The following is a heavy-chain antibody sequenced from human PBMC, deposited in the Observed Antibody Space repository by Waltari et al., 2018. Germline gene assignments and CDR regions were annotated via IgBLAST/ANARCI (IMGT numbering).Heavy chain of an antibody. CDR1: GYTFTSYD. V-gene: IGHV1-8*02. CDR2: MNPTSGKT. D-gene: IGHD3-10*01. CDR3: ARGHRGRNDFWSGRFGSGSYYNFAF. Sequence: QVQLVQSGAEVKKPAASVKVSCKASGYTFTSYDINRVRQAPGQGLEWMGWMNPTSGKTGYAQKFKGRVTRTRNTSISTAYMELSSLRSEDTAVYYCARGHRGRNDFWSGRFGSGSYYNFAFWGQGTLVTVSS. J-gene: IGHJ4*02.